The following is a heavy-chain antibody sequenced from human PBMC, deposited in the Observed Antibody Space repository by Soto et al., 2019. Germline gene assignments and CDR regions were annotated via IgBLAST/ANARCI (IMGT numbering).Heavy chain of an antibody. J-gene: IGHJ5*02. CDR1: GGSISSYY. Sequence: SETLSLTCTVSGGSISSYYWSWIRQPPGKGLDWIGYIYYSGSTNYNPSLKSRVTISVDTSKNQFSLKLNSVTAADTAVYYCAREVIWELPQFSNWFDPWGQGTLVTVSS. CDR3: AREVIWELPQFSNWFDP. V-gene: IGHV4-59*01. D-gene: IGHD1-26*01. CDR2: IYYSGST.